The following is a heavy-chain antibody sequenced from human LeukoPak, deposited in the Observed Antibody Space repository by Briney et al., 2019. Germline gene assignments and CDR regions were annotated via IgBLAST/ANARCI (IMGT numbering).Heavy chain of an antibody. CDR1: GYTFTSYA. Sequence: GASVKVSCKASGYTFTSYAMHWVRQAPGQRLEWMGWINAGNGNTKYSQEFQGRVTITRDTSASTAYMELSSLRSEDMAVYYCARDSRIAAAGTLDYWGQGTLVTVSS. CDR2: INAGNGNT. V-gene: IGHV1-3*03. D-gene: IGHD6-13*01. J-gene: IGHJ4*02. CDR3: ARDSRIAAAGTLDY.